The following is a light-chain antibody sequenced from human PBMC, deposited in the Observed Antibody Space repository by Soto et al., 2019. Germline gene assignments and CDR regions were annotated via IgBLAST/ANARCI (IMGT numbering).Light chain of an antibody. CDR3: QQYNSYWT. J-gene: IGKJ1*01. V-gene: IGKV1-9*01. CDR2: EES. Sequence: DIHLTQSPSSLSASVGDRVTITCRASQAITNNLAWYQQKPGNPPKLLIYEESTLHSGVPSRFSGSGSGTEFTLTISSLQPDDFATYYCQQYNSYWTFGQGTKVEIK. CDR1: QAITNN.